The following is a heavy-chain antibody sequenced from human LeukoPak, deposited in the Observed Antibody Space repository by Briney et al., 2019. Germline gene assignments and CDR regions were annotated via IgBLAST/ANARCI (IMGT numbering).Heavy chain of an antibody. D-gene: IGHD2-15*01. Sequence: GASVKVSCKASGYTFTSYDINWVRQATGQGLEWMGWMNPNSGNTGYAQKFQGRVTMTRNTSISTAYMELSSLRSEDTAVYYCAREYVGYCSGGSCYPPTPTYYFDYWGQGTLVTVSS. CDR1: GYTFTSYD. J-gene: IGHJ4*02. CDR2: MNPNSGNT. CDR3: AREYVGYCSGGSCYPPTPTYYFDY. V-gene: IGHV1-8*01.